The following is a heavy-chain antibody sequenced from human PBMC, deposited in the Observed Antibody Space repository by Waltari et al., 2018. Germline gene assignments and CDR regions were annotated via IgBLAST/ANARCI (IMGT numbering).Heavy chain of an antibody. CDR2: IIPIFGTA. D-gene: IGHD2-2*01. J-gene: IGHJ3*02. CDR1: GGTFSSYA. CDR3: ARVRFSVVPAANKDAFDI. V-gene: IGHV1-69*12. Sequence: QVQLVQSGAEVKKPGSSVKVSCKASGGTFSSYAISWVRQAPGQGLEWMGGIIPIFGTANYAQKFQGRVTITADESTSTAYMELSSLRSEDTAVYYCARVRFSVVPAANKDAFDIWGQGTMVTVSS.